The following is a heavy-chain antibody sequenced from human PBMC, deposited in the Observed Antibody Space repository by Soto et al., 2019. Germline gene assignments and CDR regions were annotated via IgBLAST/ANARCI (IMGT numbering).Heavy chain of an antibody. V-gene: IGHV4-59*08. D-gene: IGHD5-12*01. CDR2: IYYSGST. Sequence: HVQLQESGPGLVKPSETLSLICSVSGGSVSGHYWSWIRQPPGMGLEWIGYIYYSGSTNYNPSLKGRVTISVDTSKNQVSLKLSSVTAADTAVDYCARGGKRASGEYWGQGTLVTVSS. CDR3: ARGGKRASGEY. J-gene: IGHJ1*01. CDR1: GGSVSGHY.